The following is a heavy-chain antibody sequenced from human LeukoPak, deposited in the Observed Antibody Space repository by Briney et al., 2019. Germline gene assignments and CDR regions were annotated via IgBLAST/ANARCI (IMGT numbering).Heavy chain of an antibody. V-gene: IGHV1-69*06. J-gene: IGHJ4*02. CDR2: IIPIFGTA. D-gene: IGHD6-19*01. CDR1: GATFSSYA. CDR3: ASSTPGIAVAGTRFDS. Sequence: SVKVSCKASGATFSSYAISWVRHAPGQGLEWMGRIIPIFGTANYAQKFQGRVTITADKSTSTAYMELSSLISEDTAVYYCASSTPGIAVAGTRFDSWGQGTLVTVSS.